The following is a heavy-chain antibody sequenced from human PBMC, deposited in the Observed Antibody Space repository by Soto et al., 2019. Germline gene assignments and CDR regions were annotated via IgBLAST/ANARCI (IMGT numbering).Heavy chain of an antibody. J-gene: IGHJ4*02. Sequence: EVQLLESGGGLVQPGGSLRLSCAASGFTFSSYAMSWIRQAPGKGLEWVSAISGSGGGTYYVDSVKGRFTISRDNSKNTLYLQMSSLRAEDAALYYCAKDHESDYWGQGTLVTVSS. CDR3: AKDHESDY. CDR1: GFTFSSYA. CDR2: ISGSGGGT. V-gene: IGHV3-23*01.